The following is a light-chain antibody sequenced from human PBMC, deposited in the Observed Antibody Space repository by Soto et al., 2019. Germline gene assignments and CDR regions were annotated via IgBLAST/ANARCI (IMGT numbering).Light chain of an antibody. CDR3: SSHAGSYVV. CDR2: DVS. V-gene: IGLV2-11*01. CDR1: SSDVGAYNY. Sequence: QSVLTQPRSVSESPGQSVTISCTGTSSDVGAYNYVSWYQQHPGKAPKLIIYDVSKRPSGVPDRFSGSKSGNTASLTISGLQAEDEADYYCSSHAGSYVVFGGGTKLTVL. J-gene: IGLJ2*01.